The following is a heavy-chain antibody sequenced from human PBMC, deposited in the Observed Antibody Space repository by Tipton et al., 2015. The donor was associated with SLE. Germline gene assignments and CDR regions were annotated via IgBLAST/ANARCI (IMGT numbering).Heavy chain of an antibody. J-gene: IGHJ4*02. Sequence: TLSLTCTVSGGSISSYYWSWIRQHPGKGLEWIGYIYYSGSTYYNPSLKSRVTISVDTSKNQFSLKLTSVTAADTAVYFCARFDYSNWDDYWGQGTLVTVSS. CDR1: GGSISSYY. V-gene: IGHV4-31*03. D-gene: IGHD4-11*01. CDR3: ARFDYSNWDDY. CDR2: IYYSGST.